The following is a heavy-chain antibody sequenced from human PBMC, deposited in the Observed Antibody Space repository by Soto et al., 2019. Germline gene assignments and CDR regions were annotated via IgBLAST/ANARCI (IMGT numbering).Heavy chain of an antibody. D-gene: IGHD2-2*01. CDR2: INPSGGST. Sequence: ASVKVSCKASGYTFTSYYMHWVRQAPGQGLEWMGIINPSGGSTSYAQKFQGRVTMTRDTSTSTVYMELSSLRSEDTAVYYCVRDGHCITTSCYGNWFDPWGQGTLVTVSS. CDR1: GYTFTSYY. V-gene: IGHV1-46*03. J-gene: IGHJ5*02. CDR3: VRDGHCITTSCYGNWFDP.